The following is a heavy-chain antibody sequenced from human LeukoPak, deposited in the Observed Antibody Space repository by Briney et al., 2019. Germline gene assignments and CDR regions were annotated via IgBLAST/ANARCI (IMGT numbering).Heavy chain of an antibody. CDR2: INSDGSST. CDR1: GFTFSSYW. V-gene: IGHV3-74*01. CDR3: AKGGVWAAAGPLDY. J-gene: IGHJ4*02. D-gene: IGHD6-13*01. Sequence: PGGSLRLSCAASGFTFSSYWMHWVRQAPGKGLVWVSRINSDGSSTSYADSVKGRFTISRDNAKNTLYLQMNSLRAEDTAVYYCAKGGVWAAAGPLDYWGQGTLVTVSS.